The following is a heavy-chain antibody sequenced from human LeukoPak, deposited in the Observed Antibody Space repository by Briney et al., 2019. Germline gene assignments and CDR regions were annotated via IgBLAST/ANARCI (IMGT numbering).Heavy chain of an antibody. CDR2: ISRSATTI. J-gene: IGHJ6*03. CDR3: ARDVREQLPPRWSYYYYMDV. Sequence: GGSLRLSCAASGFTFSSYEMNWVRQAPGKGLEWVSSISRSATTIYYADSVKGRFTISRDNAKNSLYLQMNSLRAEDTAVYYCARDVREQLPPRWSYYYYMDVWGKGTTVTISS. CDR1: GFTFSSYE. V-gene: IGHV3-48*03. D-gene: IGHD6-13*01.